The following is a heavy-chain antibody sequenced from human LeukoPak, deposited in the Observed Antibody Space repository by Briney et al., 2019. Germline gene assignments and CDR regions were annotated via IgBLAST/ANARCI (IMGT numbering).Heavy chain of an antibody. CDR1: GYTFTAYN. CDR2: INPDSGDT. Sequence: ASVKVSCKASGYTFTAYNIHWVRQAPGQGLEWMGWINPDSGDTNCAQEFQGSVTMTRDTSITTAYMELSRLQSDDTAVYYCAMTLRIGDLLAFDFWGQGTLVTVSS. V-gene: IGHV1-2*02. CDR3: AMTLRIGDLLAFDF. J-gene: IGHJ3*01. D-gene: IGHD3-10*01.